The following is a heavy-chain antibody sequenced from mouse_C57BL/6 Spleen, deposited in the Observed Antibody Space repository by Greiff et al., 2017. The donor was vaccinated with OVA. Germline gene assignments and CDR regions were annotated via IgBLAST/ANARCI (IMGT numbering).Heavy chain of an antibody. V-gene: IGHV5-12*01. CDR3: ARHGNYGYFDY. D-gene: IGHD2-1*01. CDR1: GFTFSDYY. J-gene: IGHJ2*01. Sequence: DVKLEESGGGLVQPGGSLKLSCAASGFTFSDYYMYWVRQTPEKRLEWVAYISNGGGSTYYPDTVKGRFTISRDNAKNTLYLQMSRLKSEDTAMYYCARHGNYGYFDYWGQGTTLTVSS. CDR2: ISNGGGST.